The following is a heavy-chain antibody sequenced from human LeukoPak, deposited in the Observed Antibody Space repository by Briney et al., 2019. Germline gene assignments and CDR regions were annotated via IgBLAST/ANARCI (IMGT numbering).Heavy chain of an antibody. CDR1: GGSFSGYY. V-gene: IGHV4-34*01. D-gene: IGHD2-2*01. CDR2: INHSGST. J-gene: IGHJ4*02. CDR3: ARGVAPDIVVVPAATRGLDY. Sequence: SETLSLTCAVYGGSFSGYYWSWIRQPPGKGLEWIGEINHSGSTNYNPSLKRRVTISVDTSKNQFSLKLSSVTAADTAVYYRARGVAPDIVVVPAATRGLDYWGQGTLVTVSS.